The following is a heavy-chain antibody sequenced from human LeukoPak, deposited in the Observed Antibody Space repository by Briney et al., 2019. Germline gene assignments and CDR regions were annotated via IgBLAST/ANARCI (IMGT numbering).Heavy chain of an antibody. J-gene: IGHJ4*02. CDR2: ISWNSGSI. V-gene: IGHV3-9*01. CDR3: ARSVDIDY. D-gene: IGHD5-12*01. Sequence: PGGSLRLSCAASGFTFDDYAMHWVRQAPGKGLEWVSGISWNSGSIGYADSVKGRFTISRDNAKNSLYLQMNSLRAEDTAVYYCARSVDIDYWGQGTLVTVSS. CDR1: GFTFDDYA.